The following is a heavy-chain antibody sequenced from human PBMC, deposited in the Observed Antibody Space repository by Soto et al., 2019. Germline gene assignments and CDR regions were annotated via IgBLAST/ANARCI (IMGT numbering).Heavy chain of an antibody. CDR1: GGSFSGYY. Sequence: QVQLQQWGAGQLKPSETLSLTCAVYGGSFSGYYWTWIRQSPGKGLEWIGEINHSGNTNYNPSLKSRVTISVDTSKNQFSLMLSSVTAADTAVYYCAREPLGTTLRGDSPWGQGTLVTVSS. J-gene: IGHJ5*02. CDR2: INHSGNT. V-gene: IGHV4-34*01. D-gene: IGHD3-10*01. CDR3: AREPLGTTLRGDSP.